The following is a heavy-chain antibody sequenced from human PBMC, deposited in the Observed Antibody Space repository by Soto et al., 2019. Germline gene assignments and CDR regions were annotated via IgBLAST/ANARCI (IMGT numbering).Heavy chain of an antibody. Sequence: QVQLQQWGAGLLKPSETLSLTCAVYGGSFSGYYWSWIRQPPGKGLEWIGEINHSGSTNYNPSLKRRVTISVDTPKNQFSRKLSSVPPADTAVYYCARAPRLLWFGEFPLDYWGQGTLVTVSS. V-gene: IGHV4-34*01. CDR2: INHSGST. J-gene: IGHJ4*02. CDR3: ARAPRLLWFGEFPLDY. CDR1: GGSFSGYY. D-gene: IGHD3-10*01.